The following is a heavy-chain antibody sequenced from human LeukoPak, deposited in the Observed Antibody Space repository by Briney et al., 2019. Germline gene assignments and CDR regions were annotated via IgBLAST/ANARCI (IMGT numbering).Heavy chain of an antibody. Sequence: GASVKVSCKASGHTFTSYGISWVRQAPGQGLEWMGWISAYNGNTNYAQKLQGRVTMTTDTSTSTAYMELRSLRSDDTAVYYCARVGYYDSSGYYYEGLPYYYYYMDVWGKGTTVTVSS. D-gene: IGHD3-22*01. J-gene: IGHJ6*03. CDR3: ARVGYYDSSGYYYEGLPYYYYYMDV. V-gene: IGHV1-18*01. CDR2: ISAYNGNT. CDR1: GHTFTSYG.